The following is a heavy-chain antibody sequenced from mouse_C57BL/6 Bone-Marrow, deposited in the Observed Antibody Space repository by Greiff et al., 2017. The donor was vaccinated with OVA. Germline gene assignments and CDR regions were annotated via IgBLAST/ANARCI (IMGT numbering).Heavy chain of an antibody. CDR1: GYAFTNYL. CDR2: INPGSGGT. J-gene: IGHJ1*03. V-gene: IGHV1-54*01. D-gene: IGHD1-2*01. Sequence: QVQLQQSGAELVRPGTSVKVSCKASGYAFTNYLIEWVKQRPGQGLEWIGVINPGSGGTNYNEKFKGKATLTADKSSSTAYMQLSSLTSEDSAVYFCARGDGGGYFDVWGTGTTVTVSS. CDR3: ARGDGGGYFDV.